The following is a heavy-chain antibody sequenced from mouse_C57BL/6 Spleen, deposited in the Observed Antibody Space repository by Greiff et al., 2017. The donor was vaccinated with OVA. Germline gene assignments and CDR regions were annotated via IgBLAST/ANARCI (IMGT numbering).Heavy chain of an antibody. CDR3: ARRYYGSSSYAMDY. CDR2: IYPSDSET. V-gene: IGHV1-61*01. D-gene: IGHD1-1*01. J-gene: IGHJ4*01. Sequence: QVQLQQPGAELVRPGSSVKLSCKASGYTFTSYWMDWVKQRPGQGLEWIGNIYPSDSETHYNQKFKDKATLTVDKSSSTAYMQLSSLTSEDSAVYYCARRYYGSSSYAMDYWGQGTSVTVSS. CDR1: GYTFTSYW.